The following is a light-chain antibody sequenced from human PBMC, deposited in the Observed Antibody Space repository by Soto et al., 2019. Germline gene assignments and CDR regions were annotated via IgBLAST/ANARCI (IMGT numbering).Light chain of an antibody. CDR3: QQYGSSPPIT. CDR1: QSVSSSY. J-gene: IGKJ5*01. Sequence: EIVLTQPPGTLSLSPGERATLSCRASQSVSSSYLTWYQQKPGQAPRLLIYGASSRATGIPDRFSGSGSGTDFTLTISRLEPEDFAVYYCQQYGSSPPITFGQGTRLDIK. CDR2: GAS. V-gene: IGKV3-20*01.